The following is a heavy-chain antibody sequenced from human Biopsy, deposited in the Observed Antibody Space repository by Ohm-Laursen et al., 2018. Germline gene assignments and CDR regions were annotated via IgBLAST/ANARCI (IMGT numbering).Heavy chain of an antibody. D-gene: IGHD3-9*01. Sequence: SVKVSCKASGYSFTKYYINWVRQAPGQGLEWVGIINPTGGTASYAEKFQGGVTLTRDTSTGTVYLELNSLISEDTALYYCARDETGSSVFGPYYYGMDVWGQGTTVTVSS. J-gene: IGHJ6*02. CDR3: ARDETGSSVFGPYYYGMDV. V-gene: IGHV1-46*01. CDR2: INPTGGTA. CDR1: GYSFTKYY.